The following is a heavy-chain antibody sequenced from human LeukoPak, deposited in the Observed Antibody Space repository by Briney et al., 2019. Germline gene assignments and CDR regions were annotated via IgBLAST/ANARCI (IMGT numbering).Heavy chain of an antibody. D-gene: IGHD4-11*01. CDR2: VYYSGRT. CDR3: TGPRGTTLVAYYFDS. CDR1: GDSISNSYY. V-gene: IGHV4-39*01. Sequence: PSETLSLTCSVSGDSISNSYYWGWIRQPPGKGLEWIGTVYYSGRTYYNPSLQSRVTMPIDTSKNQFSLSLSSMTAADTAVYYCTGPRGTTLVAYYFDSWGQGTLVTVSS. J-gene: IGHJ4*02.